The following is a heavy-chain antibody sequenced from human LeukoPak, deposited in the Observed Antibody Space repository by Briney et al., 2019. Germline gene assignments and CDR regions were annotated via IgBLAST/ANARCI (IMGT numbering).Heavy chain of an antibody. J-gene: IGHJ3*02. Sequence: GALRLSCAASGFTFSSYAMHWVRQAPGKGLEWVAVISYDGSNKYYADSVKGRFTISGDNSKNTLYLQMNSLRAEDTAVYYCARDYGDYGGGAFDIWGQGTMVTVSS. V-gene: IGHV3-30*04. CDR2: ISYDGSNK. CDR3: ARDYGDYGGGAFDI. CDR1: GFTFSSYA. D-gene: IGHD4-17*01.